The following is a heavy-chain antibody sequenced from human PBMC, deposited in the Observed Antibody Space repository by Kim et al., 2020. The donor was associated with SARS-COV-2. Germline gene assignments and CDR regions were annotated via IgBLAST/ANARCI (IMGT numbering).Heavy chain of an antibody. D-gene: IGHD6-19*01. CDR3: ARGYSSGWYYFDY. V-gene: IGHV4-59*01. CDR2: IYYSGST. CDR1: GGSISSYY. J-gene: IGHJ4*02. Sequence: SETLSLTCTVSGGSISSYYWSWIRQPPGKGLEWIGYIYYSGSTNYNPSLKSRVTISVDTSKNQFSLKLSSVTAADTAVYYCARGYSSGWYYFDYWGQGTLVTVSS.